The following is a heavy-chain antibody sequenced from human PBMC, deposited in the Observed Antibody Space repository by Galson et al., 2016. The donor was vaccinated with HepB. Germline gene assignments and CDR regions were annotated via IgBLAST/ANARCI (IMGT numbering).Heavy chain of an antibody. Sequence: SLRLSCAASGFTFSNYAIHWVRQAPGRGLEWVARISYNGNSKSYADSVKGRFTISRDNSKNTLYLQMNSLRAEDTAVYYCARDSGYDWDYFDYWGQGTLVTVSS. V-gene: IGHV3-30*04. CDR1: GFTFSNYA. CDR3: ARDSGYDWDYFDY. D-gene: IGHD5-12*01. CDR2: ISYNGNSK. J-gene: IGHJ4*02.